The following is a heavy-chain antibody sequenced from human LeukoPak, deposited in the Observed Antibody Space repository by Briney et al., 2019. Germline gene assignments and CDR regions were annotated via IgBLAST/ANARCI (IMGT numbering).Heavy chain of an antibody. D-gene: IGHD3-9*01. CDR2: INPNSGGT. V-gene: IGHV1-2*04. Sequence: GASVKVSCKASGYTFTGYYMHWVRQAPGQGLEWMGWINPNSGGTNYAQKFQGWVTMTRDTSISTAYMELSRLRSDDTAVYYCERADDILTGHFDYWGQGTLVTVSS. CDR1: GYTFTGYY. CDR3: ERADDILTGHFDY. J-gene: IGHJ4*02.